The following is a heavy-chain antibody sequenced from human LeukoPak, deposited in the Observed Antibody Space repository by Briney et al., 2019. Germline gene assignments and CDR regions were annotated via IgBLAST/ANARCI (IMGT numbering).Heavy chain of an antibody. J-gene: IGHJ4*02. Sequence: GESLKISCKGSGYKFNAYWIAWVRQMPGKGLEWMGIIYPGDSDTRYSPSFQGQVTISADKYISTAYLQWSSLKPSDTAMFYCARQPDSSGSPLYWGQGTLVSVSS. D-gene: IGHD3-22*01. CDR2: IYPGDSDT. CDR3: ARQPDSSGSPLY. CDR1: GYKFNAYW. V-gene: IGHV5-51*01.